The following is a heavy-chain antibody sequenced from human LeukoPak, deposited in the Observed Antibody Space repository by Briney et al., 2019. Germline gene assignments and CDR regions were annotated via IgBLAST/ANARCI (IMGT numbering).Heavy chain of an antibody. CDR3: AKVLLERRSDYYYYGMDV. D-gene: IGHD1-1*01. V-gene: IGHV3-23*01. Sequence: GGSLRLSCAASGFTFSSYVMSWVRQAPGKGPEWVSAISGSGGSTYYADSVKGRFTISRDNSKNTLYLQMNSLRAEDTAVYYCAKVLLERRSDYYYYGMDVWGQGTTVTVSS. CDR1: GFTFSSYV. CDR2: ISGSGGST. J-gene: IGHJ6*02.